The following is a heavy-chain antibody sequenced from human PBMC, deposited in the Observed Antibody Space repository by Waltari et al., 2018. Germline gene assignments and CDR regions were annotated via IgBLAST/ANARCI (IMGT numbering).Heavy chain of an antibody. J-gene: IGHJ5*02. Sequence: QVQLQESGPGLVKPSETLSLTCAVSGYSISSGYYWGWIRQPPGKGLEWIGSIYHSGSTYYNPSLKSRVTISGDTSKNQFSLKLSSVTAADTAVYYCARVPDSSGYQNWFDPWGQRTLVTVSS. D-gene: IGHD3-22*01. CDR3: ARVPDSSGYQNWFDP. CDR2: IYHSGST. V-gene: IGHV4-38-2*01. CDR1: GYSISSGYY.